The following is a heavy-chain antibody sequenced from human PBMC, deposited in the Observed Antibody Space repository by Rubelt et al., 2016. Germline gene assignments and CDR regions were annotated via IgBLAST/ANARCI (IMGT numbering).Heavy chain of an antibody. D-gene: IGHD2-2*01. J-gene: IGHJ5*02. Sequence: QVQLVQSGAEVKKPGASVKVSCKASGYTFTTYGISWVRQAPGQGLEWMGWISTYHGNTNYAQKLQGRVTMTTDTATSTAYMELRSLRSDDTAMYFCARGYCSSANCLFNWFDPWGQGTLVTVSS. CDR3: ARGYCSSANCLFNWFDP. CDR1: GYTFTTYG. V-gene: IGHV1-18*01. CDR2: ISTYHGNT.